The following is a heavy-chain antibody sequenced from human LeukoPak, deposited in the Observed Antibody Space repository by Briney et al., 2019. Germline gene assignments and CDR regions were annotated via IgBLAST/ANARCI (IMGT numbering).Heavy chain of an antibody. CDR1: GCTFSSYA. CDR3: ARDRTLWAVAGTDPQGAFDI. Sequence: SVKVSCKASGCTFSSYAISWVRQAPGQGLEWMGWIIPIFGTANYAQKFQGGVTITTDESTSTAYMELSSPRSEDTAVYYCARDRTLWAVAGTDPQGAFDIWGQGTMVTVSS. D-gene: IGHD6-19*01. CDR2: IIPIFGTA. V-gene: IGHV1-69*05. J-gene: IGHJ3*02.